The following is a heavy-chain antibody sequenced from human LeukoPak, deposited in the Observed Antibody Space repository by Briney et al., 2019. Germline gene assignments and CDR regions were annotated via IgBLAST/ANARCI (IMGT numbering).Heavy chain of an antibody. J-gene: IGHJ4*02. CDR1: GFTFSSYT. V-gene: IGHV3-48*01. D-gene: IGHD3-3*01. Sequence: GGSLRLSCAASGFTFSSYTMNWVRQPPGKGLEWVSNIGTSSTTIYYADSVKGRFTISRDNAKNSLYLQMNSLRAEDTAVYYCAKDFDFWSGANFDYWGQGTLVTVSS. CDR2: IGTSSTTI. CDR3: AKDFDFWSGANFDY.